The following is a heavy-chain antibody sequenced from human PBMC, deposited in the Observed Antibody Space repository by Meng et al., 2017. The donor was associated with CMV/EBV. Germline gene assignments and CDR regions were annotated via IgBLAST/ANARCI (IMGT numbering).Heavy chain of an antibody. D-gene: IGHD2/OR15-2a*01. CDR2: MNPNSGNT. Sequence: ASVKVSCKASGYTFSNYDINWMRQATGQRLEWMGWMNPNSGNTGYAQKFQGRVTMTRDTSISAAYMELSSLRSEDTAVYYCARGYCDSINCRNDYWGQGTLVTVSS. CDR3: ARGYCDSINCRNDY. V-gene: IGHV1-8*01. CDR1: GYTFSNYD. J-gene: IGHJ4*02.